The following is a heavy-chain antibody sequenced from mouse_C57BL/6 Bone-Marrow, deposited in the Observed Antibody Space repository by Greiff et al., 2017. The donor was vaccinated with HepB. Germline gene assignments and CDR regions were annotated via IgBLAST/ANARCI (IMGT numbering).Heavy chain of an antibody. D-gene: IGHD1-1*01. Sequence: QVQLQQSGAELMKPVASVKLSCKAPGYTFTGYWIEWVKQRPGHGLEWIGEILPGSGSTNYNEKFKGKATFTADTSSNTAYMQLSSLTTEDSAIYYCARWITTGVPTDYAMDYWGQGTSVTVSS. CDR3: ARWITTGVPTDYAMDY. CDR2: ILPGSGST. CDR1: GYTFTGYW. J-gene: IGHJ4*01. V-gene: IGHV1-9*01.